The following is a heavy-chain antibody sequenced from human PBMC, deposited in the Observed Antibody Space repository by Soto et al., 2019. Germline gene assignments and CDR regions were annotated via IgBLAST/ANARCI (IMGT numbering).Heavy chain of an antibody. Sequence: QVQLQQSGPGLVKPSQTLSLTCAISGDSVSSNSAAWNWIRQSPSRGLEWLGRTYYRSKWYYDYAVSVKSRIXXNXYXXKNQFSLQLNSVTPEDTAVYYCVRYLHDRGSYYDSWGQGTLVTVSS. CDR3: VRYLHDRGSYYDS. V-gene: IGHV6-1*01. D-gene: IGHD1-26*01. CDR2: TYYRSKWYY. J-gene: IGHJ4*02. CDR1: GDSVSSNSAA.